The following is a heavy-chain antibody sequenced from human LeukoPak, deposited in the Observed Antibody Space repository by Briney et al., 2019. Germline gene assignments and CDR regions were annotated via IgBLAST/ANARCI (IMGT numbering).Heavy chain of an antibody. V-gene: IGHV1-18*01. CDR1: GYTFTNYG. J-gene: IGHJ5*02. D-gene: IGHD3-22*01. CDR3: ARSYYYDSSGYYQFDP. Sequence: GASVKVSCKASGYTFTNYGVTWVRQAPGQGLEWMGWISGYSGKTNYGQKLQGRVTMTTDTSTSTAYMELKSLRSDDTAVYYCARSYYYDSSGYYQFDPWAREPRSPSPQ. CDR2: ISGYSGKT.